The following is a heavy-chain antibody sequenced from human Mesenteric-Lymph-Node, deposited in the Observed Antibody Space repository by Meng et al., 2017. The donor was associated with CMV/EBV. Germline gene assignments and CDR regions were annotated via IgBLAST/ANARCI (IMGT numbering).Heavy chain of an antibody. CDR1: GYTFIDYH. V-gene: IGHV1-2*06. CDR3: ARDRDTDWYSPFDY. J-gene: IGHJ4*02. Sequence: QVQLVQSGAEVNKPGASVRVSCKASGYTFIDYHINWVRQAPGQGLEWMGRINPKTGGRSYAQNFQGRVTMTRDTSINTAYMEVNRLNSDDTAMYYCARDRDTDWYSPFDYWGPGTLVTVSS. CDR2: INPKTGGR. D-gene: IGHD3-9*01.